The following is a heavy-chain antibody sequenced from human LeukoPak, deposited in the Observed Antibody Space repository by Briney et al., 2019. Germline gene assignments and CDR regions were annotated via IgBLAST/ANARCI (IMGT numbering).Heavy chain of an antibody. CDR3: ARGTRITIFGVVTRMENWFDP. CDR1: GYSFTSYW. V-gene: IGHV5-51*01. CDR2: IYPGDSDT. J-gene: IGHJ5*02. D-gene: IGHD3-3*01. Sequence: GESLKISCKGSGYSFTSYWIGWVRQMPGKGLEWMGIIYPGDSDTRYSPSFQGQVTISADKSISTAYLQWSSLKASDTAMYYCARGTRITIFGVVTRMENWFDPWGQGTQVTVSS.